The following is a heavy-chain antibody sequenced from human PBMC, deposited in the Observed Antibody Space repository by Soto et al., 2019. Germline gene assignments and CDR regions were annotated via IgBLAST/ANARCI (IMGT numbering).Heavy chain of an antibody. CDR1: GFTISSYA. CDR3: ARWSYLDY. J-gene: IGHJ4*02. Sequence: GGSLRLSCAASGFTISSYAMSWVRQAPGKGLEWVSAISGSGGSTYYADSVKGRFSISRDTSQSTLYLQMNSLRADDTAMYYCARWSYLDYWGQGTRVTVSS. CDR2: ISGSGGST. D-gene: IGHD3-3*01. V-gene: IGHV3-23*01.